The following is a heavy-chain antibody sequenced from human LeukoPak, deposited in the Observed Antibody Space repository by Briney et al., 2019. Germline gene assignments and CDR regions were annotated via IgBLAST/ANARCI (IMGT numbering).Heavy chain of an antibody. CDR3: ARGGSSGNFDY. CDR2: ISGSGGST. J-gene: IGHJ4*02. D-gene: IGHD1-26*01. CDR1: GFTFSSYA. V-gene: IGHV3-23*01. Sequence: GGSLRLSCAASGFTFSSYAMSWVRQAPGKGLEWVSAISGSGGSTYYADSVKGRFTISRDNAKNSLYLQMNSLRAEDTAVYYCARGGSSGNFDYWGQGTLVTVSS.